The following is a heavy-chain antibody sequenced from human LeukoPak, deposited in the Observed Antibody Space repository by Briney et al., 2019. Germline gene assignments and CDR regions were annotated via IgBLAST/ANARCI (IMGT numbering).Heavy chain of an antibody. D-gene: IGHD2/OR15-2a*01. V-gene: IGHV3-7*03. CDR1: GFTFSSYW. Sequence: GGSLRLSCAASGFTFSSYWMSWVRQAPGKGLEWVANIKQDGSEKYYVDSVKGRFAISRDNAKNSLYLQMNSLRAEDTAVYYCARDQAFQNWFDPWSQGTLVTVSS. CDR2: IKQDGSEK. CDR3: ARDQAFQNWFDP. J-gene: IGHJ5*02.